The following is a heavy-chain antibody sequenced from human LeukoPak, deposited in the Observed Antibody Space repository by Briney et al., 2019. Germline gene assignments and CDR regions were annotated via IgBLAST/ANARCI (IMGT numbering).Heavy chain of an antibody. CDR3: ARAQWFGELLLTYYFDY. CDR2: ISSSGSTI. D-gene: IGHD3-10*01. J-gene: IGHJ4*02. CDR1: GFTFSDYY. Sequence: GGSLRLSCAASGFTFSDYYMSWIRQAPGKGLEWVSYISSSGSTIYYADSVKGRFTIPRDNAKNSLYLQMNSLRAEDTAVYYCARAQWFGELLLTYYFDYWGQGTLVTVSS. V-gene: IGHV3-11*01.